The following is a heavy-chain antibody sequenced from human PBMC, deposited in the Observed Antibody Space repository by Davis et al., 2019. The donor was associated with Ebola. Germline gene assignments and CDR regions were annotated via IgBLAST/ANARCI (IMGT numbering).Heavy chain of an antibody. CDR1: GFTLNTYA. D-gene: IGHD2-8*02. V-gene: IGHV3-23*01. CDR2: ISSSGTVT. J-gene: IGHJ6*02. CDR3: AKDRGGVGGIGYVLDV. Sequence: GGSLRLSCAASGFTLNTYAMSWVRQPPGKGLEWISSISSSGTVTYYADSVKGRFTISRDNFKNTLYVQMNSLRAEDTAVYYCAKDRGGVGGIGYVLDVWGQGTTVTVSS.